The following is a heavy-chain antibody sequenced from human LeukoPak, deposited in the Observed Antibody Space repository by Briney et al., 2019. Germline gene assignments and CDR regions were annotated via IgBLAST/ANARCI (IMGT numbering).Heavy chain of an antibody. CDR2: IYSGGST. V-gene: IGHV3-66*01. D-gene: IGHD6-13*01. J-gene: IGHJ4*02. CDR1: GFTVSSNY. Sequence: PGGSLRLSCAASGFTVSSNYMSWVRQAPGKGLEWVSVIYSGGSTYYADSVKGRFTISRDNSKNTLYLQMNSLRAEDTAVYYCASSYSSSWYRASFDYWGQGTLVTVSS. CDR3: ASSYSSSWYRASFDY.